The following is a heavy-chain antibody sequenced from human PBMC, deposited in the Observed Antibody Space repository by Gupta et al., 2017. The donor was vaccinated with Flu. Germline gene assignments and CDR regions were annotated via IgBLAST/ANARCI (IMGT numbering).Heavy chain of an antibody. V-gene: IGHV4-4*02. D-gene: IGHD3-10*01. CDR2: IHHSGST. J-gene: IGHJ6*02. Sequence: WSWVRQTPGKGLEWIGEIHHSGSTRYNPSLKSRVTISVDKSKNQFSLKVNSVSAADTAVYYCATAGFRSVNVWGQGTTVTVSS. CDR3: ATAGFRSVNV.